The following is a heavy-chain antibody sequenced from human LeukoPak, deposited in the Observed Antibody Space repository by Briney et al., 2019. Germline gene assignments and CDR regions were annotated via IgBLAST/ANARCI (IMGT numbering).Heavy chain of an antibody. CDR1: GFTFSSYW. J-gene: IGHJ1*01. CDR2: TNTDGSST. V-gene: IGHV3-74*03. CDR3: YGANAEH. D-gene: IGHD4-23*01. Sequence: GGSLRLSCAASGFTFSSYWMHWVRQAPGKGLVWVSGTNTDGSSTMYGDSVKGRFTIARDNAKNTLYLQMNSLRAEDTAVYYCYGANAEHWGQGTLVTVSS.